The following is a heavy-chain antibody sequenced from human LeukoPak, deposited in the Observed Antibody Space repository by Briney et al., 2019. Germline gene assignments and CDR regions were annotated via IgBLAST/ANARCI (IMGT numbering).Heavy chain of an antibody. J-gene: IGHJ4*02. D-gene: IGHD2-21*01. CDR1: GGSISSYY. V-gene: IGHV4-59*01. CDR2: IYYSGST. CDR3: ARSCGGDCPFDY. Sequence: PSETLSFTCTVSGGSISSYYWSWIRQPPGKGLEWIGYIYYSGSTNYNPSLKSRVTISVDTSKNQFSLKLSSVTAADTAVYYCARSCGGDCPFDYWGQGTLVTVSS.